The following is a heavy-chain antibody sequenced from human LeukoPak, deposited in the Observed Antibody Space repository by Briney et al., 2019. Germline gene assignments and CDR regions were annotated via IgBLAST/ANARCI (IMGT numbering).Heavy chain of an antibody. D-gene: IGHD2-2*01. CDR2: IYYSGST. CDR1: GGSISSYY. J-gene: IGHJ6*02. Sequence: SETLSLTCAVSGGSISSYYWSWIRQPPGKGLEWIGYIYYSGSTNYNPSLKSRVTISVDTSKNQFSLKLSSVTAADTAVYYCARLIVVVPAAMSNYYYYGMDVWGQGTTVTVSS. V-gene: IGHV4-59*12. CDR3: ARLIVVVPAAMSNYYYYGMDV.